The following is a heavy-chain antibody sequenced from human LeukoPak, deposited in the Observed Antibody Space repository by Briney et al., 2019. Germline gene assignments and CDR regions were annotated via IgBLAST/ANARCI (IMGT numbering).Heavy chain of an antibody. CDR3: ARDRMKAGDSSGPFDY. Sequence: PGGSLRLSCAASGFTFSSYAMHWVRQAPGKGLEWVAVISYDGSNKYYADSVKGRFTISRDNSKNTLYLQMNSLRAEDTAVYYCARDRMKAGDSSGPFDYWGQGTLVAVSS. D-gene: IGHD3-22*01. CDR1: GFTFSSYA. J-gene: IGHJ4*02. V-gene: IGHV3-30*01. CDR2: ISYDGSNK.